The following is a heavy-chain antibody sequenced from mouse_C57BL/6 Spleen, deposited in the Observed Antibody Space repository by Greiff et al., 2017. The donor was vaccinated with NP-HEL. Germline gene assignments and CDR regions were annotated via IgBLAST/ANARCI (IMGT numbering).Heavy chain of an antibody. V-gene: IGHV1-62-2*01. J-gene: IGHJ4*01. Sequence: QVQLKQSGAELVKPGASVKLSCKASGYTFTEYTIHWVKQRSGQGLEWIGWFYPGSGSIKYNEKFKDKATLTADKSSSTVYMELSRLTSEDSAVYFCARHPYYSNLYYYAMDYWGQGTSVTVSS. CDR2: FYPGSGSI. CDR1: GYTFTEYT. D-gene: IGHD2-5*01. CDR3: ARHPYYSNLYYYAMDY.